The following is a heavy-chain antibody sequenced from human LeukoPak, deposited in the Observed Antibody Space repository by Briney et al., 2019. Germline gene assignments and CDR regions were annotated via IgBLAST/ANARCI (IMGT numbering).Heavy chain of an antibody. Sequence: GGSLRLSRAASGFTFSSYWMYWVRQAPGKGLVWVSRVNNDGSSTTYADSVKGRFTVSRDNAKNTLYLQMNSLTAEDTAVYYCARDRWLDYWGQGTLVTVSS. CDR1: GFTFSSYW. D-gene: IGHD3-22*01. CDR2: VNNDGSST. J-gene: IGHJ4*02. V-gene: IGHV3-74*01. CDR3: ARDRWLDY.